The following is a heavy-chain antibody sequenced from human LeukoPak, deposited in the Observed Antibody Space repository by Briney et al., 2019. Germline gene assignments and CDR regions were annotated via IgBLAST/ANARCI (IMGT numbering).Heavy chain of an antibody. D-gene: IGHD3-22*01. CDR2: IIPILGIA. V-gene: IGHV1-69*04. J-gene: IGHJ4*02. Sequence: ASVKVSCKASGGTLSSYAISWVRQAPGQGLEWMGRIIPILGIANYAQKFQGRVTITADKSTSTAYMELSSLRSEDTAVYYCARDFYYDSSGYYFDYWGQGTLVTVSS. CDR1: GGTLSSYA. CDR3: ARDFYYDSSGYYFDY.